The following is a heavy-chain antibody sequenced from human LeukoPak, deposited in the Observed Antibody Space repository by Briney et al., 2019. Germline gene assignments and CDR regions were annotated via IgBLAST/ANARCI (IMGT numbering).Heavy chain of an antibody. Sequence: SETLSLTCTVSGGSISNYYWSWIRQPAGKGLEWLGRIYPGGNTDHNPSLKSRVTMSVDSSKNQFSLRLRTVTAADTAVYYCAREHKDYDGDGYYYGYWGQGTLVTVSS. CDR2: IYPGGNT. J-gene: IGHJ4*02. CDR3: AREHKDYDGDGYYYGY. CDR1: GGSISNYY. D-gene: IGHD2-21*02. V-gene: IGHV4-4*07.